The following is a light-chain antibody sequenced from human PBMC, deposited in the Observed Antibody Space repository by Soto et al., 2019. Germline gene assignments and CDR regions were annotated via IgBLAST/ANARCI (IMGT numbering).Light chain of an antibody. V-gene: IGLV1-47*01. CDR1: ISNIGSNP. CDR3: APWDDRSCAYV. Sequence: VLAQPPSASATPGQRVTISCSGGISNIGSNPVYWHQHLPGTAPKLLVYRNNQRPSGVPDRFSDSKSGTSAFLAISGLRSEDEAYYYCAPWDDRSCAYVCGTGINFAVL. J-gene: IGLJ1*01. CDR2: RNN.